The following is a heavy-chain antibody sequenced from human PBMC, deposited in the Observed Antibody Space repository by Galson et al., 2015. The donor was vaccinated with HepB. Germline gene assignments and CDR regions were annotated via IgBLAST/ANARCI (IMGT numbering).Heavy chain of an antibody. D-gene: IGHD6-13*01. V-gene: IGHV3-73*01. CDR3: ARVADLSGYRSC. CDR2: IRSKGSNYAT. CDR1: GFTFSGSA. Sequence: SLRLSCAASGFTFSGSAIHWVRQTPGKGLEWVGRIRSKGSNYATAYTALVKGRFTISRDDSKTTAYLHMRSLRIEDTAVYYCARVADLSGYRSCWGQGTLVTVSS. J-gene: IGHJ4*02.